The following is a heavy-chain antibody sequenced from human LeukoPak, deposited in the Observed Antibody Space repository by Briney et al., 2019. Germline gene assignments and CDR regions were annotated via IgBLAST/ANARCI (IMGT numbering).Heavy chain of an antibody. CDR3: AKPLPGVRTKHALDI. CDR1: GLTLSGSA. V-gene: IGHV3-73*01. J-gene: IGHJ3*02. CDR2: IRSEAENSAT. D-gene: IGHD3-3*01. Sequence: GGSLRLSCAASGLTLSGSAMQWVRQAPGKGLEWVGRIRSEAENSATALAASVKGRFTISRDDSKNMVYLQLDSLKAEDTAVYYCAKPLPGVRTKHALDICGRGTPVTVAS.